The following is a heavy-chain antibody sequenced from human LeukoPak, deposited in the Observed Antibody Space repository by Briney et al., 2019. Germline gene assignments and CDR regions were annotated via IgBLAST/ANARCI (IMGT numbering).Heavy chain of an antibody. J-gene: IGHJ6*03. CDR1: GFTFRSYA. CDR2: ISGSGGST. V-gene: IGHV3-23*01. D-gene: IGHD1-26*01. CDR3: ARDPYSGSYGNYYYYFMDV. Sequence: GGSLRLSCAASGFTFRSYAMNWVRQASGEGLEWVSAISGSGGSTYYADSVKGRFTISRDNSKNTLYLQMNSLRAEDTAVYYCARDPYSGSYGNYYYYFMDVWGKGTTVTISS.